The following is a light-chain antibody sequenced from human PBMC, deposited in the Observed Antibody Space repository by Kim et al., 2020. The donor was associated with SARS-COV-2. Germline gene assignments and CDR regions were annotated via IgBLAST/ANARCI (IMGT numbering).Light chain of an antibody. CDR3: QAWDSSTVV. CDR2: QDS. CDR1: KLGDKY. V-gene: IGLV3-1*01. Sequence: SWSPVQTASIPCSGEKLGDKYACWYQQKPGQSPVLVIYQDSKRPSGIPERFSGSNSGNTATLTISGTQAMDEADYYCQAWDSSTVVFGGGTKLTVL. J-gene: IGLJ2*01.